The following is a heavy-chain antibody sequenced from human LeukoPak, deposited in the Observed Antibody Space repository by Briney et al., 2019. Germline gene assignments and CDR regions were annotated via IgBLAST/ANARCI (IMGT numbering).Heavy chain of an antibody. Sequence: SVKVSCKASGGTFSSYAINWVRQAPGQGLEWMGGIIRIFGTANYAQKFQGRVTITAGKSTSTAYMELSSLRSEDTAVYYCAREPDKNDAFDIWGQGTVVTVSS. D-gene: IGHD1-14*01. V-gene: IGHV1-69*06. CDR1: GGTFSSYA. J-gene: IGHJ3*02. CDR2: IIRIFGTA. CDR3: AREPDKNDAFDI.